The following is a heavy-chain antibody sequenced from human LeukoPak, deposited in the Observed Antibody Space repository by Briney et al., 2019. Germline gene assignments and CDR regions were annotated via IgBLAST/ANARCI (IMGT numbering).Heavy chain of an antibody. CDR2: IKSETDNGTI. V-gene: IGHV3-15*07. D-gene: IGHD3-22*01. Sequence: GGSLGLSCTASGFNFKKAWMNWVRQASGRGLQWVGRIKSETDNGTIDYAAPVKGRFTISRDDSRNTVYLHMNSLKVDDAAVYYCATDYYDTAGHYKDYWGQGTLVTVSS. J-gene: IGHJ4*02. CDR1: GFNFKKAW. CDR3: ATDYYDTAGHYKDY.